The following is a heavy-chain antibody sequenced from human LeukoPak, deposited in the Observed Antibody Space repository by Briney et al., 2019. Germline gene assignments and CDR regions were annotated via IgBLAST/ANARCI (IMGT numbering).Heavy chain of an antibody. Sequence: GGSLRLSCAASGFTVSSNYMSWVRQAPGKGLEWVSVIYSGGSTYYADSVKGRFTISRDNSKSTLYLQMNSLIAEDTAVYYCARDIAYDSSGYYSPHFDYWGQGTLVTVSS. V-gene: IGHV3-53*01. D-gene: IGHD3-22*01. CDR3: ARDIAYDSSGYYSPHFDY. CDR2: IYSGGST. J-gene: IGHJ4*02. CDR1: GFTVSSNY.